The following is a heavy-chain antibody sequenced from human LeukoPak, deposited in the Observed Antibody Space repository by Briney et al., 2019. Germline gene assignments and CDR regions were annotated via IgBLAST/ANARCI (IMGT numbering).Heavy chain of an antibody. CDR2: ISTSGSTI. CDR3: ARAYYESSGYLVDY. V-gene: IGHV3-48*04. CDR1: GFTFGTYA. Sequence: GGSLRLSCAASGFTFGTYAMNWVRQAPGKGLERVSYISTSGSTIYYADSVKGRFTISRDNAKNSLYLQMSSLRAEDTAMYYCARAYYESSGYLVDYWGQGTLVTVSS. J-gene: IGHJ4*02. D-gene: IGHD3-22*01.